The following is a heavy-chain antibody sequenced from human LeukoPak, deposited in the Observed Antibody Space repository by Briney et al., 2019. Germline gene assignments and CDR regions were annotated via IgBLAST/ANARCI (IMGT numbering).Heavy chain of an antibody. V-gene: IGHV3-23*01. D-gene: IGHD2-2*01. CDR2: IDGSGAFT. CDR1: GFTFSSSA. CDR3: AKDARPMYRSIDCNFH. J-gene: IGHJ4*02. Sequence: GGSLRLSCAASGFTFSSSAMSWVRQAPGKGLEWVSVIDGSGAFTYYADSVKGRFTISRDNSKNTLYLQMSTLGAEDTAVYYCAKDARPMYRSIDCNFHWGQGTLVTVSS.